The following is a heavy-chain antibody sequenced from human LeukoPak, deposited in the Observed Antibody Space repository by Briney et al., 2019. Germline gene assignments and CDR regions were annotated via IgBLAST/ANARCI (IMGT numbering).Heavy chain of an antibody. CDR3: ARVVGYGDYPFDY. D-gene: IGHD4-17*01. J-gene: IGHJ4*02. CDR1: GYTFTGHY. CDR2: IYPNSGGT. V-gene: IGHV1-2*02. Sequence: GASVKVSCKASGYTFTGHYMHWVRQAPGQGLEWMGWIYPNSGGTNYAQKFQGRVTMTRDTSISTAYMELSGLRSDDTAVYYCARVVGYGDYPFDYWGQGTLVTVSS.